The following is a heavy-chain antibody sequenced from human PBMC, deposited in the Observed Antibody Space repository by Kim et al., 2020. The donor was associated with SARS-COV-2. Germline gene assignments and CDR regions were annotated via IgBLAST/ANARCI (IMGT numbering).Heavy chain of an antibody. J-gene: IGHJ6*02. D-gene: IGHD2-15*01. Sequence: ASVKVSCKASGYTSTSYGFTWVRQAPGQGLEWMGWISGYTGKTIYAEKIQDRVTMTTDTSTGTAYLELRRLTSDDTAMYFCSISATLDYYQFYGMDVWGQGTTVTVSS. V-gene: IGHV1-18*01. CDR3: SISATLDYYQFYGMDV. CDR2: ISGYTGKT. CDR1: GYTSTSYG.